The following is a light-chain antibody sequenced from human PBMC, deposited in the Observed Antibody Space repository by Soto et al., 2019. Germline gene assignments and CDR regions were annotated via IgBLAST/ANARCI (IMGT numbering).Light chain of an antibody. J-gene: IGLJ2*01. V-gene: IGLV2-14*01. CDR3: SSYTSTSPVV. CDR2: EVS. Sequence: QSALTQPASVSGSPGQSITISCTGTSSDVGAYNYVSWYQQHPGKAPKLIIYEVSNRPSGVSNRFSGSKSDNTASLTISGLQAEDEADYYCSSYTSTSPVVFGGGTKLTVL. CDR1: SSDVGAYNY.